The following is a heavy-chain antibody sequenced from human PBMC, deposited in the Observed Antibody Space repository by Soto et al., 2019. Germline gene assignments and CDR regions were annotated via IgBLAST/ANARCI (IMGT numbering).Heavy chain of an antibody. J-gene: IGHJ3*02. CDR3: ARPYLEYSSSHDAFDI. V-gene: IGHV1-69*02. CDR2: IIPILGIA. CDR1: GGTFSSYT. Sequence: SVKVSCKASGGTFSSYTISWVRQAPGQGLEWMGRIIPILGIANYAQKFQGRVTITADKSTSTAYMELSSLRSEDTAVYYCARPYLEYSSSHDAFDIWGQGTMVTVSS. D-gene: IGHD6-6*01.